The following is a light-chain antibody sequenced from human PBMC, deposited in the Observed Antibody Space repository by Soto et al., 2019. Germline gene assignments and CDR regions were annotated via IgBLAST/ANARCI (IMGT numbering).Light chain of an antibody. CDR1: QGINSN. CDR2: AAS. V-gene: IGKV1-9*01. Sequence: IQLTQSPSSLSASVGDRVTITCRASQGINSNLAWYQQQPGKAPKLLIYAASTLQSGVPSRFSGSGSGTDFTLTISSLQPEDSATYYCQHLNDYPITFGQGTRLEIK. CDR3: QHLNDYPIT. J-gene: IGKJ5*01.